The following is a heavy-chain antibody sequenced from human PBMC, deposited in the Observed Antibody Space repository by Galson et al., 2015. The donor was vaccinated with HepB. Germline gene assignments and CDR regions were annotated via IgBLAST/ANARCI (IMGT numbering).Heavy chain of an antibody. V-gene: IGHV4-4*07. CDR1: GGSISSYY. Sequence: ETLSLTCTVSGGSISSYYWSWIRQPAGKGLEWIGRIYISGSTNYNPSLKSRVTMSVDTSKNQFSLKLSPVAAADTAVYYCARRGTGTYAFDIWGRGTMVTVSS. CDR3: ARRGTGTYAFDI. J-gene: IGHJ3*02. CDR2: IYISGST. D-gene: IGHD1-7*01.